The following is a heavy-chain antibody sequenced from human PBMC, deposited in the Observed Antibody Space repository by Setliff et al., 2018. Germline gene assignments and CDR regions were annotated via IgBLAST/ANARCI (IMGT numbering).Heavy chain of an antibody. V-gene: IGHV4-59*08. J-gene: IGHJ6*03. D-gene: IGHD3-10*01. CDR3: ARLWSFYMDV. CDR1: GGPMRSFY. CDR2: ISDSGST. Sequence: KTSETLSLTCTVSGGPMRSFYWSWIRQTPGKGLQWIGYISDSGSTSYNPSLKSRVTISVDTSKNQFSLKLSSVTAADTAVYYCARLWSFYMDVWGKGTTVTVSS.